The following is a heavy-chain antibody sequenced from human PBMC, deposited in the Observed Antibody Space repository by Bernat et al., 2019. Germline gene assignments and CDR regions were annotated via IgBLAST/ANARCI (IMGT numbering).Heavy chain of an antibody. CDR3: ARSTNGWYPFYYYMDV. V-gene: IGHV3-53*02. CDR2: IYSGGST. J-gene: IGHJ6*03. D-gene: IGHD6-19*01. Sequence: EVQLVETGGGLIQPGGSLRLSCAASGFTVSSNYMTWVRQAPGKWLEWVSLIYSGGSTYYADSVKGRFTMSRDNSENTVFLQMNSLRAEDTAVYFCARSTNGWYPFYYYMDVWGKGTTVTVSS. CDR1: GFTVSSNY.